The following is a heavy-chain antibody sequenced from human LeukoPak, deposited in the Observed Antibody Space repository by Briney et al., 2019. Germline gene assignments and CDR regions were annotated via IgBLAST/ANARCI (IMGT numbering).Heavy chain of an antibody. J-gene: IGHJ4*02. CDR2: IYYSGST. CDR3: ARAGLYGSGNLLES. D-gene: IGHD3-10*01. CDR1: GGSLSSYY. V-gene: IGHV4-59*12. Sequence: SETLSLTCTVSGGSLSSYYWSWIRQPPGKGLEWIGYIYYSGSTNYNPPLKSRVTISVDTSKNQFSLKLSSVTAADTAVYYCARAGLYGSGNLLESWGQGTLVTVSS.